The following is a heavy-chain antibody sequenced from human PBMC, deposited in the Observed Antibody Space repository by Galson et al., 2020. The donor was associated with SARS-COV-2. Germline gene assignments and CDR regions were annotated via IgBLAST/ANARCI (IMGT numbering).Heavy chain of an antibody. CDR2: ISGGGGTK. CDR3: AKPPRPAAGSRVNYYYYYYGMAV. CDR1: GFSFSDYA. D-gene: IGHD6-13*01. V-gene: IGHV3-23*01. J-gene: IGHJ6*02. Sequence: GGSLRLSCAASGFSFSDYAMSWVRQAPGKGLEWVSAISGGGGTKFYADSVKGRFTVSRDNSKNTVFQQMSSLRADDTAVYYCAKPPRPAAGSRVNYYYYYYGMAVWGQGTTVTVSS.